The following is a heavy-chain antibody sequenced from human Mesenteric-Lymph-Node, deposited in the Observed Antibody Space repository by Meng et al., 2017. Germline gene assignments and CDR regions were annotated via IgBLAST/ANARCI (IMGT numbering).Heavy chain of an antibody. CDR1: GFPLSNHL. J-gene: IGHJ4*02. CDR2: ISTDSSST. V-gene: IGHV3-21*01. Sequence: GESLKISCAASGFPLSNHLMDWVRQAPGKGLEWVSLISTDSSSTHYADSVRGRFTVSRDNAKNSLYLQMNSLSVEDTAVYYCAVDFPTPFDYWGQGTLVTVSS. D-gene: IGHD3-9*01. CDR3: AVDFPTPFDY.